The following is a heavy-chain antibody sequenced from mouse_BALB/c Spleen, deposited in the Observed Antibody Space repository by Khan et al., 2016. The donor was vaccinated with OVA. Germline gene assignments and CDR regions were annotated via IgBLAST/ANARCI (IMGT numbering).Heavy chain of an antibody. Sequence: LVESGPELKKPGETVQISCKASGFTFTNYGMNWVRQAPGKGLMWMGWINPYTGEPTFNDDFKGRFAFSLETSASTAYLQINSLKNEDTATYVCARVGYNGTMDFWGQGTSVTVSS. CDR3: ARVGYNGTMDF. J-gene: IGHJ4*01. CDR2: INPYTGEP. D-gene: IGHD2-14*01. V-gene: IGHV9-3-1*01. CDR1: GFTFTNYG.